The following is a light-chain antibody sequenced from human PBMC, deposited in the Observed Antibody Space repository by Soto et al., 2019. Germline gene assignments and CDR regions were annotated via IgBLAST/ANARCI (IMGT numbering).Light chain of an antibody. CDR2: NNN. CDR3: AAWDDSLNGYV. Sequence: QSPMSQPPSASGTPGQRVTISCSGGSSNIGTSAVNWYQQLPATAPNLLIYNNNQRPSGVPDRFSGSKSGTSASLAISGLQSEDEADYYCAAWDDSLNGYVIGTGPKVTVL. CDR1: SSNIGTSA. J-gene: IGLJ1*01. V-gene: IGLV1-44*01.